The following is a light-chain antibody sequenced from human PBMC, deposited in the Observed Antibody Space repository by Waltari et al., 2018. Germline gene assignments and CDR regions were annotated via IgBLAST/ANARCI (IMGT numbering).Light chain of an antibody. V-gene: IGKV3-15*01. CDR1: QGIASN. Sequence: EKVMMQSPATLSVSPGGVVTLSCRASQGIASNLAWYQYRPGQAPRLLIYDASTRASGIPSRFSGSWSGTEFTLTISGLQSDDSALYYCQQYNDWYSFGQGTKLEI. CDR3: QQYNDWYS. CDR2: DAS. J-gene: IGKJ2*03.